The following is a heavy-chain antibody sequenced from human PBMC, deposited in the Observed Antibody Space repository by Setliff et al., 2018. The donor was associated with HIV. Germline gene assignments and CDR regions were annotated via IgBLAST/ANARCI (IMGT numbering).Heavy chain of an antibody. CDR1: GLTFSDCS. D-gene: IGHD2-15*01. CDR3: ARAGVVEGYYYYYYMDV. V-gene: IGHV3-48*01. Sequence: GGSLRLSCAASGLTFSDCSMNWVRQAPGKGLEWISYITSTGSTIFYADSVKGRFTISRGNDKNSVHLQMTSLRAEDTAVYYCARAGVVEGYYYYYYMDVWGKGTTVTVSS. CDR2: ITSTGSTI. J-gene: IGHJ6*03.